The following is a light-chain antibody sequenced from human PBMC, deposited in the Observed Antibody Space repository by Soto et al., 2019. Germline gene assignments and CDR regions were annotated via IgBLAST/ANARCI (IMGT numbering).Light chain of an antibody. CDR1: TGAVTSGNY. J-gene: IGLJ2*01. CDR3: LLYSGAAQV. V-gene: IGLV7-43*01. CDR2: TTT. Sequence: QAVVTQEPSLTVSPGGTVTLTCASTTGAVTSGNYPNWIQQKPGQAPRGLIHTTTEAHSWTPARFSGSLVGGKAALTLSGAQHEDEADYSCLLYSGAAQVFGGGTKLTVL.